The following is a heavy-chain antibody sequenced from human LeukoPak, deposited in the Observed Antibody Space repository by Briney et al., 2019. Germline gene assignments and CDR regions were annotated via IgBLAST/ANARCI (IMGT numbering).Heavy chain of an antibody. D-gene: IGHD4-17*01. CDR3: AKDPSTVTTLVPYFDY. J-gene: IGHJ4*02. V-gene: IGHV3-9*01. Sequence: GGSLRLSCAASGFTFDDYAMHWVRQAPGKGLEWVSGISWNSGSIGYADSVKGRFTISRDNAKNSLYLQMNSLRAEDTALYYCAKDPSTVTTLVPYFDYWGQGTLVTVSS. CDR2: ISWNSGSI. CDR1: GFTFDDYA.